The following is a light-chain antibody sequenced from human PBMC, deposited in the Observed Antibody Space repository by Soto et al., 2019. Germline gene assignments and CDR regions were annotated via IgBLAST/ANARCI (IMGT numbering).Light chain of an antibody. CDR1: SSDVGSYNL. CDR3: SSYTRSSTYV. J-gene: IGLJ1*01. V-gene: IGLV2-14*02. Sequence: QSALTQPASVSGSPGQSITISCTGTSSDVGSYNLVSWYQQHPGKAPKLMIYEVSKRPSGVSNRFSGSKSGNTASLTISGLQAEDEADYYCSSYTRSSTYVFGTGTKLTVL. CDR2: EVS.